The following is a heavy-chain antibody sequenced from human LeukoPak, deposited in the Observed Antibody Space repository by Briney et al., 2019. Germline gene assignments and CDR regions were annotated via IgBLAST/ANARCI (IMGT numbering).Heavy chain of an antibody. CDR2: ISSSSSYI. CDR3: ARDILVTSGNYGSSYYFDY. Sequence: GGSLRLSCAASGFTFSSYSMNWVRQAPGKGLEWVSSISSSSSYIYYADSVKGRFTISRDNAKNSLYLQMNSLRAEDTAMYYCARDILVTSGNYGSSYYFDYWGQGTLVTVSS. D-gene: IGHD1-26*01. V-gene: IGHV3-21*01. CDR1: GFTFSSYS. J-gene: IGHJ4*02.